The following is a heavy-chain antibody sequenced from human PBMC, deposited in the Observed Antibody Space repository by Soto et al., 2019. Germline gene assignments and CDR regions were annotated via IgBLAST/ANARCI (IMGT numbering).Heavy chain of an antibody. CDR3: ARVWDSSGYYAAGAFDI. V-gene: IGHV3-53*01. CDR1: GFTVSSNY. Sequence: HPGGSLRLSCAASGFTVSSNYMSWVRQAPGKGLEWVSVIYSGGSTYYADSVKGRFTISRDNSKNTLYLQMNSLRAEDTAVYYCARVWDSSGYYAAGAFDIWGQGTMVTVSS. J-gene: IGHJ3*02. D-gene: IGHD3-22*01. CDR2: IYSGGST.